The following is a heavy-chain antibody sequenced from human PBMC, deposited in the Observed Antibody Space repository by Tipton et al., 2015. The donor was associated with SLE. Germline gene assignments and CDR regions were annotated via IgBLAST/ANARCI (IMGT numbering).Heavy chain of an antibody. CDR2: IWYDGTNK. CDR3: ARVLGSYYGMDV. CDR1: GFTFSSYG. J-gene: IGHJ6*02. Sequence: RSLRLSCAASGFTFSSYGMHWVRQAPGKGLEWVAVIWYDGTNKYYGDSVQGRFTISRDNSNNMLYLQMNSLRAEDTAMYYCARVLGSYYGMDVWGQGTTVTVSS. V-gene: IGHV3-33*01.